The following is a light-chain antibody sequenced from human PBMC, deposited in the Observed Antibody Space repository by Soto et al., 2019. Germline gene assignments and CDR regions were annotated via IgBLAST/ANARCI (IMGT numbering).Light chain of an antibody. J-gene: IGLJ1*01. CDR3: CSYAGSYRV. Sequence: QSALTQPASVSGSPGQSITISCTGTSSDVGGYIYVSWYQHHPGKAPKLIIYEATNRPSGVSNRFSGSRSENTASLTISGLQAEDEADYYCCSYAGSYRVFGTGTKLTVL. V-gene: IGLV2-14*01. CDR2: EAT. CDR1: SSDVGGYIY.